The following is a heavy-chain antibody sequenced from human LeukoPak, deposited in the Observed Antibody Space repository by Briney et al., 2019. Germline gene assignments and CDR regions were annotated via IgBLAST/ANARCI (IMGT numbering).Heavy chain of an antibody. CDR2: ISSSGSTI. V-gene: IGHV3-48*03. D-gene: IGHD2-21*01. CDR3: ARDVGHIVVVPGAFDI. Sequence: PGGSLRLSCAASGFTFSSYEMNWVRQAPGKGLEWVSYISSSGSTIYYADSVKGRFTISRDNAKNSLYLQMNSLRAEDTAVYYCARDVGHIVVVPGAFDIWGQGTTVTVSS. CDR1: GFTFSSYE. J-gene: IGHJ3*02.